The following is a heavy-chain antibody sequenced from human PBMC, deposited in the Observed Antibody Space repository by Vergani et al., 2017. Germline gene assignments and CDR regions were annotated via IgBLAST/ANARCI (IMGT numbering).Heavy chain of an antibody. Sequence: EVQLVESGGGLVQPGRSLRLSCAASGFTFDDYAMHWVRQAPGKGLEWVSGISWNSGSIGYADSVKGRFTISRDNAKNSLYLQMNSLRAEDTALYYCAKSKYCSGGSCYSPVDPWGQGTLVTVSS. CDR1: GFTFDDYA. CDR2: ISWNSGSI. D-gene: IGHD2-15*01. J-gene: IGHJ5*02. CDR3: AKSKYCSGGSCYSPVDP. V-gene: IGHV3-9*01.